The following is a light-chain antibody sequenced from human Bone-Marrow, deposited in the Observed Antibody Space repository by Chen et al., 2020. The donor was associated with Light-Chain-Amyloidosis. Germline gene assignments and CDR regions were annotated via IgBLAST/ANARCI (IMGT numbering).Light chain of an antibody. CDR3: LLCMSSGISV. Sequence: QIVVTQEPALSVSPGGTITFSCGLNSGSVSTSHNPSWIQQTPGQTPRTLIYSTNTRSSGVTPRFYGGMNGDKAALTITGAQADDEASYYCLLCMSSGISVFGAGTTVTVL. CDR1: SGSVSTSHN. J-gene: IGLJ1*01. V-gene: IGLV8-61*01. CDR2: STN.